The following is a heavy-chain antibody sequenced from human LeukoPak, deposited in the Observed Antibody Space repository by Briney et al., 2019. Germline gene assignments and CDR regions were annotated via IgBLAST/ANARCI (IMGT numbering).Heavy chain of an antibody. D-gene: IGHD6-13*01. CDR3: ARGGVAKIAAAGKYYYGMDV. V-gene: IGHV4-30-2*01. J-gene: IGHJ6*02. CDR2: IYHSGST. CDR1: GGSISSGGYS. Sequence: SETLSLTCAVSGGSISSGGYSWRWIRQPPGKGLEWIGYIYHSGSTYYNPSLKSRVTISVDRSKNQFSLKLSSVTAADTAVYYCARGGVAKIAAAGKYYYGMDVWGQGTTVTVSS.